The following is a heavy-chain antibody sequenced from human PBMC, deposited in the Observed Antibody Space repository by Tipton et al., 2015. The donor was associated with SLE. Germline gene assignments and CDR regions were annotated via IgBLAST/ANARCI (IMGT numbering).Heavy chain of an antibody. Sequence: TLSLTYTVSGGSISSYYWSWIRQPPGKGLEWIGYIYYSGSTNYNPSLKSRVTISVDTSKNQFSLKLSSVTAADTAVYYCARDRQTGYCSSTSCYTRAFDIWGQGTMVTVSS. CDR3: ARDRQTGYCSSTSCYTRAFDI. V-gene: IGHV4-59*01. CDR2: IYYSGST. D-gene: IGHD2-2*02. CDR1: GGSISSYY. J-gene: IGHJ3*02.